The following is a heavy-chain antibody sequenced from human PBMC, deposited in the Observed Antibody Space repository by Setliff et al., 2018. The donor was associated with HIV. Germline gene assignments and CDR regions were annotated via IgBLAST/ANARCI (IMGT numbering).Heavy chain of an antibody. CDR2: ISWNSGSI. D-gene: IGHD3-10*01. V-gene: IGHV3-9*01. CDR3: AREMVRGVLGSISCDY. CDR1: GFTFDDYA. Sequence: PGGSLRLSCAGSGFTFDDYAMHWVRQAPGKGLEWVSGISWNSGSIGYADSVKGRFTISRDNAKNTLHLQMNSLRGEDTAVYYCAREMVRGVLGSISCDYWGQGTLVTVSS. J-gene: IGHJ4*02.